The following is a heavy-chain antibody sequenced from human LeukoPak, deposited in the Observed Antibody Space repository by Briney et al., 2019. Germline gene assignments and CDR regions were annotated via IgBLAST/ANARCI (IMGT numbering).Heavy chain of an antibody. CDR1: VFTFSRYS. V-gene: IGHV3-21*01. Sequence: GVTLRLSRASSVFTFSRYSMNWVRQARARGLEWGSSISSNRRYKYYADSVKGGLTIPRDNAQNSLHLQMNSLRAEDTAVYYCARGYSGYETTAGYMDVWGKGTTVTVPS. J-gene: IGHJ6*03. D-gene: IGHD5-12*01. CDR3: ARGYSGYETTAGYMDV. CDR2: ISSNRRYK.